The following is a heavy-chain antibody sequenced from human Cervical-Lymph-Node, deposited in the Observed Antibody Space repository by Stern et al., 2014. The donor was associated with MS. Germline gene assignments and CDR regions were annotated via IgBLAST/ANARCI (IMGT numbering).Heavy chain of an antibody. CDR2: IYHSGST. D-gene: IGHD2-21*01. J-gene: IGHJ4*02. CDR1: GGSIIGSY. V-gene: IGHV4-59*01. CDR3: ARADMVVQSIDY. Sequence: QLQLQESGPRLVKPSETLSLTCNVSGGSIIGSYWSLIRQPPGKGLEWIGYIYHSGSTNYNPSLKSRLTISVDTSKNQFSLKLSSVTAADTAVYYCARADMVVQSIDYWGQGTLVTVSS.